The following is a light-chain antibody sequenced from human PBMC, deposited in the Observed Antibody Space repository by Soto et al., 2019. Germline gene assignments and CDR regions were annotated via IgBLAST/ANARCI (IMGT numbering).Light chain of an antibody. Sequence: EIVLTQSPGTRSVSPGERAALCCMASQSVSSSYLAWYQQKPGQAPRLLIYGASSRATGIPDRFSGSGSGTDFTLTISRLEPEDFAVYYCQQYGSSPWAFGQGTKV. CDR3: QQYGSSPWA. CDR2: GAS. J-gene: IGKJ1*01. V-gene: IGKV3-20*01. CDR1: QSVSSSY.